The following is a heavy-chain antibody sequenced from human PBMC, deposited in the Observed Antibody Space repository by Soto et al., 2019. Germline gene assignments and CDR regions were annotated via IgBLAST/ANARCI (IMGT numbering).Heavy chain of an antibody. CDR2: INPSGSST. CDR1: GFSFPIFF. Sequence: QGQLEQSGAEVKKPGASVNVSCQASGFSFPIFFLHWVRQAPGHGLEWMGVINPSGSSTTYAQRFQGRLTMTRDTSTNTVYMELNTLISEDTAVYYCARALNWNDPPLGPWGQGTLVTVSS. D-gene: IGHD1-1*01. J-gene: IGHJ5*02. V-gene: IGHV1-46*01. CDR3: ARALNWNDPPLGP.